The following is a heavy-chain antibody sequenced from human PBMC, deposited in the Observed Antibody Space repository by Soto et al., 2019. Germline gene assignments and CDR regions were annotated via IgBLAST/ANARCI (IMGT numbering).Heavy chain of an antibody. J-gene: IGHJ4*02. CDR1: GFTFSSYG. Sequence: QVQLVESGGGVVQPGRSLRLSCAASGFTFSSYGMHWVRQAPGKGLEWVAVIWYDGSNKYYADSVKGRFTISRDNSKNTLYLQMNSLRAEDTAVYYCARDKGGYYYDSSGYPLDYWGQGTLVTVSS. CDR2: IWYDGSNK. D-gene: IGHD3-22*01. CDR3: ARDKGGYYYDSSGYPLDY. V-gene: IGHV3-33*01.